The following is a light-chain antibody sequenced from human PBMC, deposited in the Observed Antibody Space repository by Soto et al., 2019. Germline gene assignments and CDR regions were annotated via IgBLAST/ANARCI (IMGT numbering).Light chain of an antibody. V-gene: IGKV3-15*01. CDR1: QSVGTK. J-gene: IGKJ1*01. CDR3: QQYSSCRWT. Sequence: EIAMTQSPATLSVSPGDRATLSCRASQSVGTKLAWYQHTPGQAPRRLIYGASNRATGVPARISGSGSGTEFTLTITSLQAEDFAAYYCQQYSSCRWTFGQGTKVDI. CDR2: GAS.